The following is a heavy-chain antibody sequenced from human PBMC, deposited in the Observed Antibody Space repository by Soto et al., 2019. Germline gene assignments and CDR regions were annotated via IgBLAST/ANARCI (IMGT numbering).Heavy chain of an antibody. D-gene: IGHD1-26*01. CDR1: GFTFSSYW. J-gene: IGHJ6*02. Sequence: EVQLVESGGGLVQPGGSLRLSCAASGFTFSSYWMHWVRQAPGKGLVWFSRINSDRSSTSYADSVKGRFTISRDNAKNTLYLQMNSLRADDTAVYYCAREPAWLGATTYYYYGLDVWGQGTTVTVSS. V-gene: IGHV3-74*01. CDR3: AREPAWLGATTYYYYGLDV. CDR2: INSDRSST.